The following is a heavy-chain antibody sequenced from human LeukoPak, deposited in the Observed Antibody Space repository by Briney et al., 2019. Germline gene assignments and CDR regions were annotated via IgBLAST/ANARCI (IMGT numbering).Heavy chain of an antibody. CDR3: AKDSRAAAGDFDY. J-gene: IGHJ4*02. D-gene: IGHD6-13*01. CDR2: ISGGGGST. V-gene: IGHV3-23*01. Sequence: GGSLRLSCAASGFTFSSYAMSWVRQAPGKGLEWVSSISGGGGSTHYADSVKGRFTISRDNSKNTLYLQMNSLRAEDTAVYYCAKDSRAAAGDFDYWGQGTLVTVSS. CDR1: GFTFSSYA.